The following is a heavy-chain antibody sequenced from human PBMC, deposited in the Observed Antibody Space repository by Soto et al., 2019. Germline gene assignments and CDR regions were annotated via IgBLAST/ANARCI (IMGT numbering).Heavy chain of an antibody. J-gene: IGHJ4*02. CDR1: GGSISSGGYY. D-gene: IGHD2-15*01. V-gene: IGHV4-31*03. CDR3: ARVRSGGSCYAEVDY. Sequence: PSETLSLTCTVSGGSISSGGYYWSWIRQHPGKGLEWIGYIYYSGSTYYNPSLKSRVTISVDTSKNQFSLKLSSVTAADTAVYYCARVRSGGSCYAEVDYWGQGTLVTVSS. CDR2: IYYSGST.